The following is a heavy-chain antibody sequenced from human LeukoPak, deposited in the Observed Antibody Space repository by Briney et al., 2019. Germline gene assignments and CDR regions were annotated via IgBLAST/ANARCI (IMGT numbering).Heavy chain of an antibody. V-gene: IGHV3-23*01. Sequence: GGSLRLSCAASGFTFSSYAMSWVRQAPGKGLEWVSAISGSSGSTYYADSVKGRFTISRDNSKNTLYLQMNSLRAEDTAVYYCAKDWPKQWLVPPYFDYWGQGTLVTVSS. CDR2: ISGSSGST. CDR3: AKDWPKQWLVPPYFDY. J-gene: IGHJ4*02. D-gene: IGHD6-19*01. CDR1: GFTFSSYA.